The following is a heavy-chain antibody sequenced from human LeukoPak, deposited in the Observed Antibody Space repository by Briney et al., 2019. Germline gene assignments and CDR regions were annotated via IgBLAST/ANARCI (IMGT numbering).Heavy chain of an antibody. J-gene: IGHJ4*02. CDR2: INHSGST. CDR1: GGSFSGYY. D-gene: IGHD5-18*01. CDR3: ARRGYSYGYVDY. Sequence: SETLSLTCAVYGGSFSGYYWSWIRQPPGKGLEWIGEINHSGSTNYNPSLKSRVTISVDTSKNQFSLKLSSVTAADTAVYYCARRGYSYGYVDYWGQGTLVNVSS. V-gene: IGHV4-34*01.